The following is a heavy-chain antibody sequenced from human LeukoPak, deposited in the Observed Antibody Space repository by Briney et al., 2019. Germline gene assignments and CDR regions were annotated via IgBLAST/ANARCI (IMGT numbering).Heavy chain of an antibody. CDR1: GYTFTSYG. J-gene: IGHJ4*02. CDR2: ISAYNGNT. D-gene: IGHD3-10*01. Sequence: ASVKVSCKASGYTFTSYGISWVRQAPGQGLEWMGWISAYNGNTNYAQKLQGRVTMTTDTSTSTAYMELGSLRSDDTAVYYCARVESVVGFGELSISPLGYWGQGTLVTVSS. CDR3: ARVESVVGFGELSISPLGY. V-gene: IGHV1-18*01.